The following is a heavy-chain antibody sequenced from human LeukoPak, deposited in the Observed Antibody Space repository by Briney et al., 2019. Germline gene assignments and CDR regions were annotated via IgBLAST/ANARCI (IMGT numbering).Heavy chain of an antibody. CDR3: ARALYDSSGYYFDY. Sequence: KAGGSLRLSCAPSGFTFSAYSMNWVRQAPGKGLEWVSSISGSSIYINYADSVKGRFTISSDNAKNSLYLQMNSLRAEDTAVYYCARALYDSSGYYFDYWGQGTLVTVSS. V-gene: IGHV3-21*01. D-gene: IGHD3-22*01. CDR2: ISGSSIYI. J-gene: IGHJ4*02. CDR1: GFTFSAYS.